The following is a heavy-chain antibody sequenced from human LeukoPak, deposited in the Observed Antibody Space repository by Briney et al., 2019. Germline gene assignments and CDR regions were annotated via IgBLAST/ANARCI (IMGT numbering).Heavy chain of an antibody. V-gene: IGHV4-59*01. Sequence: SETLSLTCTVSGASISSYFWSWVRQPPGKGLEFIGYIIYSGSTNYNPSLKSRVTISVDTSKNHLSLNLISVTAADTAVYFCARGPSSNWFDPWGQGTLVTVSS. CDR2: IIYSGST. CDR3: ARGPSSNWFDP. CDR1: GASISSYF. J-gene: IGHJ5*02.